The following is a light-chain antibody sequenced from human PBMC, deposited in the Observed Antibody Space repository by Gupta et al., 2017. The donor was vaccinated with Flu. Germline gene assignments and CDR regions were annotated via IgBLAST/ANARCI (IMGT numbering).Light chain of an antibody. V-gene: IGLV2-8*01. J-gene: IGLJ2*01. CDR3: TSYGGRDNLL. CDR1: RSDVGNYNH. Sequence: TRSDVGNYNHVSWYQQRPGKAPKLMIYEVTKRPSGVPDRFSGSKSANTASLTVSGLQAEDEADYYCTSYGGRDNLLFGGGTKLTVL. CDR2: EVT.